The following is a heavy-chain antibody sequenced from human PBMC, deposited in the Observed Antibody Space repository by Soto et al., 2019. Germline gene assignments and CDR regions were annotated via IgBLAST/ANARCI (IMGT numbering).Heavy chain of an antibody. J-gene: IGHJ6*02. V-gene: IGHV3-30*18. Sequence: QVQLVESGGGVVQPGRSLRLSCAASGFTFSSYGMHWVRQAPGKGLGWVAVISYDGSNKYYADSVKGRFTISRDNSKNTLYLQMNRLRAEDTAVYYCAQEKWDRYWIQLWFEDYYYYYGMDVWGQGTTVTVSS. CDR3: AQEKWDRYWIQLWFEDYYYYYGMDV. CDR1: GFTFSSYG. CDR2: ISYDGSNK. D-gene: IGHD5-18*01.